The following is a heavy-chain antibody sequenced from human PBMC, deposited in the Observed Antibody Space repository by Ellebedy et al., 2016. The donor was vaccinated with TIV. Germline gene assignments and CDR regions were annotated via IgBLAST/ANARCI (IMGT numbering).Heavy chain of an antibody. CDR3: ARHRLAERYSGYDLWWQGEYYYYYGMDV. J-gene: IGHJ6*02. Sequence: MPSETLSLTCTVSGGSISSSSYYWGWIRQPPGKGLEWIGSIYYSGSTYYNPSLKSRVTISVDTSKNQFSLKLSSVTAADTAVYYCARHRLAERYSGYDLWWQGEYYYYYGMDVWGQGTTVTVSS. V-gene: IGHV4-39*01. D-gene: IGHD5-12*01. CDR2: IYYSGST. CDR1: GGSISSSSYY.